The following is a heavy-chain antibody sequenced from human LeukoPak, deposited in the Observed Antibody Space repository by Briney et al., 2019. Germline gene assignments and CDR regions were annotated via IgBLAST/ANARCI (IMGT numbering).Heavy chain of an antibody. Sequence: GASVKVSCKASGYTFTSYGISWVRQAPGQGLEWMGWISAYNGNTNYAQKLQGRVTTTTDTSTSTAYMELRSLRSDDTAVYYCAQLYYYDSSGSFDYWGQGTLVTVSS. V-gene: IGHV1-18*01. CDR3: AQLYYYDSSGSFDY. CDR1: GYTFTSYG. D-gene: IGHD3-22*01. J-gene: IGHJ4*02. CDR2: ISAYNGNT.